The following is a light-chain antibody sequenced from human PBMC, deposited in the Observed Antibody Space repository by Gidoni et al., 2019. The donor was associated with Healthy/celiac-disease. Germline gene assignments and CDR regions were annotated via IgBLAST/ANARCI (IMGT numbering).Light chain of an antibody. CDR3: QQYNNWLSIT. J-gene: IGKJ5*01. CDR1: QSVSSN. CDR2: GAS. V-gene: IGKV3-15*01. Sequence: EIVMTQSPATLSVSPGERATLSCRASQSVSSNLAWYQQKPRQAPRLLIYGASTRATGSTARFSGSGSGTEFTLTISSLQSEDVAVYYCQQYNNWLSITFGQGTRLEIK.